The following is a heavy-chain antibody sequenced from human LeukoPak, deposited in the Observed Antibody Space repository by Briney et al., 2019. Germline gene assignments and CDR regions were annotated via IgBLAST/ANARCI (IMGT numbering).Heavy chain of an antibody. D-gene: IGHD5-12*01. J-gene: IGHJ4*02. CDR3: ARAPTYRPDDY. V-gene: IGHV3-30*01. CDR2: ISYDGSNK. Sequence: PGRSLRLSCAASGFTFSSYAMHWVRQAPGKGLEWMAVISYDGSNKYYADSVKGRFTISRDNSKNTLYLQMNSLRAEDTAVYYCARAPTYRPDDYWGQGTLVTVSS. CDR1: GFTFSSYA.